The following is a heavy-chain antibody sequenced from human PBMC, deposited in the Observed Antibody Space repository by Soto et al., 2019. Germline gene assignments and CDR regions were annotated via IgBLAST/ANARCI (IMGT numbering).Heavy chain of an antibody. J-gene: IGHJ4*02. CDR3: ATIYGSGREDFDY. Sequence: QVQLVQSGAEVKKPGSSVKVSCTASGDTFSRYTIRWVRQVPGQGPEWMGRTIPMLGMADYAQKFQGRVTINADKSTSTAYVVLKSLRSEDTAIYYCATIYGSGREDFDYWGQGTLVTVSS. D-gene: IGHD3-10*01. V-gene: IGHV1-69*02. CDR2: TIPMLGMA. CDR1: GDTFSRYT.